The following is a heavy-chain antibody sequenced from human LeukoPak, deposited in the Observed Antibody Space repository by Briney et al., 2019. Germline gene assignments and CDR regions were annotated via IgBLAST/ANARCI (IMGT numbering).Heavy chain of an antibody. D-gene: IGHD3-22*01. CDR3: AMERDDSSGYYKSAFEY. CDR1: GFNFSSYS. CDR2: VTSSSTST. J-gene: IGHJ4*02. Sequence: PGGSLRLSCAASGFNFSSYSTSWVRQAPGKGREWVSDVTSSSTSTNYADSVKGRFTISRDNAKNPLYLQMNSLTVADTAIYYCAMERDDSSGYYKSAFEYWGQGTLVTVSS. V-gene: IGHV3-48*01.